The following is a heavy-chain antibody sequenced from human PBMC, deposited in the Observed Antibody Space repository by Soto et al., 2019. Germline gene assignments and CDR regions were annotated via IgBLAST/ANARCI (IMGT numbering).Heavy chain of an antibody. V-gene: IGHV4-39*01. Sequence: SETLSLTCTVSGGSISSSSYYWGWIRQPPGKGLEWIGSIYYSGSTYYNPSLKSRVTISVDTSKNQFSLKLSSVTAADTAVYYCARQDRGNYYGSPIGYYMDVWGKGTTVTVSS. D-gene: IGHD3-10*01. CDR1: GGSISSSSYY. J-gene: IGHJ6*03. CDR3: ARQDRGNYYGSPIGYYMDV. CDR2: IYYSGST.